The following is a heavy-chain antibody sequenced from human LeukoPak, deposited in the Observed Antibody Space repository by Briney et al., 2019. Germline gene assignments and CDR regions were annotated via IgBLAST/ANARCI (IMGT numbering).Heavy chain of an antibody. CDR2: INSDGSTT. Sequence: GGSLRLSCAASGFTFSSYWMHWVRQVPGKGLVWVSRINSDGSTTSYADSVKGRFTISRDNAKNPLYLQMNSLRAEDTAVYYCARVGGNSGRDAFDIWGQGTMVTVSS. V-gene: IGHV3-74*01. CDR1: GFTFSSYW. J-gene: IGHJ3*02. CDR3: ARVGGNSGRDAFDI. D-gene: IGHD4-23*01.